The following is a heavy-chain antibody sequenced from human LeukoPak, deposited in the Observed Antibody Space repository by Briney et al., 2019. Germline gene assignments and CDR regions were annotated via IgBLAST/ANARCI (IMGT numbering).Heavy chain of an antibody. V-gene: IGHV3-23*01. CDR1: GFTFRSYA. J-gene: IGHJ4*02. CDR3: TTVPN. Sequence: GGSLRLSCAASGFTFRSYAMSWVRQAPGKGLEWVSAISGDGDSTFYADSVKGRFTISRDNSRNTLYLQMNSLKTEDTAVYYCTTVPNWGQGTLVTVSS. CDR2: ISGDGDST.